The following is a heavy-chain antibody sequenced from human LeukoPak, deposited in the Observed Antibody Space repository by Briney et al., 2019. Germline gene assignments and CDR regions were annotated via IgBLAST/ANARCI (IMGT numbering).Heavy chain of an antibody. Sequence: GLEWMGIIYPGDSDTRYSPSFLGQATISADKSISTAYLQWSSLKASDTAMYYCARHGDDDYWGQGTLVTVSS. J-gene: IGHJ4*02. V-gene: IGHV5-51*01. CDR3: ARHGDDDY. CDR2: IYPGDSDT.